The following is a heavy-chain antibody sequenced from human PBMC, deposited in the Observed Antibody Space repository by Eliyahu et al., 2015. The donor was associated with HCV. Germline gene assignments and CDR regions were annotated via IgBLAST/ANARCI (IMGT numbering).Heavy chain of an antibody. CDR2: IYPGDSDT. V-gene: IGHV5-51*03. J-gene: IGHJ4*02. Sequence: EVQLVQSGAEVKKPGESLKISCXGSGYTFTXXWIGWVRQMPGKGLEWMGIIYPGDSDTRYSPSFQGQVTISADKSISTAFLQWSSLKSSDTAMYYCARRSPQYSRSGVGTGSTTFDYWGQGTLVTVSS. D-gene: IGHD6-13*01. CDR1: GYTFTXXW. CDR3: ARRSPQYSRSGVGTGSTTFDY.